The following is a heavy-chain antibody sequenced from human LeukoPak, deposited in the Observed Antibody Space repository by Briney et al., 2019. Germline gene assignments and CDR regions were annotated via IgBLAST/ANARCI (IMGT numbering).Heavy chain of an antibody. Sequence: SETLSLTCTVSGGSISSYYWSWIRQPPGGGLEWIGYIYYSGSTNYNPSLKSRVNVSVDTSKNQFSLKLSSVTAADTAVYYCARDRGVPYYYYGTDVWGQGTTVTVSS. D-gene: IGHD2-8*01. CDR2: IYYSGST. J-gene: IGHJ6*02. CDR1: GGSISSYY. CDR3: ARDRGVPYYYYGTDV. V-gene: IGHV4-59*01.